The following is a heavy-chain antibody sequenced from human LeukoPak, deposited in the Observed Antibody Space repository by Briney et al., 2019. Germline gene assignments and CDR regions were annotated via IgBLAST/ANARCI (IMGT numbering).Heavy chain of an antibody. J-gene: IGHJ4*02. Sequence: PGGSLRLSCAASGFTFSSYWMSWVRQAPGKGLEWVSVIYSGGSTYYADSVKGRFTISRDNSKNTLYLQMNSLRAEDTAVYYCSLTDSSSCPGGYWGQGTLVTVSS. CDR2: IYSGGST. CDR3: SLTDSSSCPGGY. V-gene: IGHV3-53*01. CDR1: GFTFSSYW. D-gene: IGHD6-13*01.